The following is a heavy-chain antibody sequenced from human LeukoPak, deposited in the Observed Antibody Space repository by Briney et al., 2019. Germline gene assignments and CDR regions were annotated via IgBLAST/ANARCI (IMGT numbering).Heavy chain of an antibody. J-gene: IGHJ1*01. CDR1: GYTFTSYG. CDR3: ARDTGYYDFWSANSPKYFQH. V-gene: IGHV1-18*01. CDR2: ISAYNGNT. Sequence: ASVKVSRKASGYTFTSYGISWVRQAPGQGLEWMGWISAYNGNTNYAQKLQGRVTMTSDTSTSTAYMELRSLRSDDTAVYYCARDTGYYDFWSANSPKYFQHWGQGTLVTVSP. D-gene: IGHD3-3*01.